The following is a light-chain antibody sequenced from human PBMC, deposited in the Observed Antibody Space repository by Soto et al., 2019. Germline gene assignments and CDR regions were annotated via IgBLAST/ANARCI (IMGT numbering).Light chain of an antibody. V-gene: IGKV4-1*01. CDR1: QSVLYSSSNKNY. CDR3: QQYYTTPLT. Sequence: DIVMTQSPDSLAVSLGERATINCKCSQSVLYSSSNKNYLAWYQQKPGQPPNLLIYWASTRESGVPDRFSGRGSGTDFTLTISSLQAEDVAVYYCQQYYTTPLTFGQGTKLEIK. CDR2: WAS. J-gene: IGKJ2*01.